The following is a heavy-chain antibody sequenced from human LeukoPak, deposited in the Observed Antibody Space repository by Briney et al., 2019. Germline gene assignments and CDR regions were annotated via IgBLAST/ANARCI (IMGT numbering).Heavy chain of an antibody. CDR1: GYTLTELS. J-gene: IGHJ4*02. CDR3: ATATTVTTYYGVGNFDY. Sequence: ASVKVSCKVSGYTLTELSMHWVRQAPGKGLEWMGGFDPEDGETIYAQKFQGRVTKTEDTSTDTAYMELSSLRSEDTAVYYCATATTVTTYYGVGNFDYWGQGTLVTVSS. V-gene: IGHV1-24*01. D-gene: IGHD4-17*01. CDR2: FDPEDGET.